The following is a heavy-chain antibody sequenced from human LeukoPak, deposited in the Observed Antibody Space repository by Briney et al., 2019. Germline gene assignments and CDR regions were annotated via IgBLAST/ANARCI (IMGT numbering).Heavy chain of an antibody. D-gene: IGHD3-10*01. CDR3: ARSSMVRGVINLYYYYYMDV. J-gene: IGHJ6*03. Sequence: SETLSLTCTVSGGSISSYYWSWIRQPPGKGLEWIGYIYYSGSTNYNPSLKSRVTISVDTSKNHFSLKLSSVTAADTAVYYCARSSMVRGVINLYYYYYMDVWGKGTTVTISS. V-gene: IGHV4-59*12. CDR1: GGSISSYY. CDR2: IYYSGST.